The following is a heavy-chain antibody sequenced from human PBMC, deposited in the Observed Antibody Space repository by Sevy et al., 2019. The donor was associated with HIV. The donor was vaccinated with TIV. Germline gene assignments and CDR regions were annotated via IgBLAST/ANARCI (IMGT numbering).Heavy chain of an antibody. CDR3: AKNTAAVGVGGFDY. V-gene: IGHV3-30*02. J-gene: IGHJ4*02. CDR1: GLSFSDYG. D-gene: IGHD6-13*01. Sequence: GGSLRLSCTASGLSFSDYGMHWVRQAPGKGLEWVAFIWYDGSVRYYADSVKGRFTISRDNSKNILYLQMSSLRLEDTDLYYCAKNTAAVGVGGFDYWGQGTLVTVSS. CDR2: IWYDGSVR.